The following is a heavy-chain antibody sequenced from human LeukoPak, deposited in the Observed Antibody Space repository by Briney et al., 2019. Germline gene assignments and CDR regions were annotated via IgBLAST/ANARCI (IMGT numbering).Heavy chain of an antibody. Sequence: GGSLRLSCAASGFTFDDYGMSWVRQTPGKGLEWVSGINWNGGSTAYADSVKGRFTISRDNAKNSLYLQMNSLRAEDTAVYYCARPGGTYIVGATNYFDYWGQGTLVTVSS. CDR1: GFTFDDYG. CDR2: INWNGGST. CDR3: ARPGGTYIVGATNYFDY. J-gene: IGHJ4*02. V-gene: IGHV3-20*04. D-gene: IGHD1-26*01.